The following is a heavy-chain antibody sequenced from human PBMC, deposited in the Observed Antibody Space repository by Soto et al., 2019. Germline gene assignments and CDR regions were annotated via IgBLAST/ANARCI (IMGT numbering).Heavy chain of an antibody. CDR3: ARVGAYCVSTSCHDY. D-gene: IGHD2-2*01. V-gene: IGHV1-18*01. J-gene: IGHJ4*02. CDR1: GYTLTNYG. CDR2: ISAYNGNT. Sequence: QVQLVQSGAEVKKPGASVKVACKASGYTLTNYGISWVRQAPGQGLEGMGGISAYNGNTDYAQKLQGRVTMTTDTSTSTADMELRGLRADDTAVYYCARVGAYCVSTSCHDYGGQGTLFTVSS.